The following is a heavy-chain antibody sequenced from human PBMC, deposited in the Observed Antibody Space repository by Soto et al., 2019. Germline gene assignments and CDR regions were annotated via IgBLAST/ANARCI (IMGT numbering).Heavy chain of an antibody. V-gene: IGHV4-30-4*01. CDR1: GDSVSSGDSY. J-gene: IGHJ4*02. D-gene: IGHD1-26*01. CDR2: TSFSGYT. CDR3: VRGGKPSHYATSGPGTFDK. Sequence: QVQLQESGPGLVKPSQTLSLTCSVSGDSVSSGDSYWSWIRQPPGKALEWIGYTSFSGYTSYSPSLKSRVTISVDMSKSKFSLRLTSVTAAETAVYYCVRGGKPSHYATSGPGTFDKWGQGTLVSVSS.